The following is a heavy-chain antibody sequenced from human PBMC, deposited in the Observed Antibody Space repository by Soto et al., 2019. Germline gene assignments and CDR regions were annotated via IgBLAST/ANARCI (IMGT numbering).Heavy chain of an antibody. V-gene: IGHV4-4*07. CDR1: GGSISRYY. CDR3: EREIEVARLSWGNDY. J-gene: IGHJ4*02. Sequence: SETLSLTFTVSGGSISRYYLSGVRQPAGKVLDWMGRIYSSGSTNYNPSLKIRVTMSVEMSKNQFSMHLSSVTAADTDVYFCEREIEVARLSWGNDYWGQGTLVTVS. CDR2: IYSSGST. D-gene: IGHD6-19*01.